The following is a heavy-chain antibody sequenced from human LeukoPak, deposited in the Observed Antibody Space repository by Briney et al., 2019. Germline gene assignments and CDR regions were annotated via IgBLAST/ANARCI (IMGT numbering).Heavy chain of an antibody. Sequence: GGSLRLSCAASGFTFRGSAIHWVRQPSGNGLEWVGRIRSKANNYATAYAASVKGRFTISRDDSKNTAYLQMNSMKTEDTAVYYCTTRGRGFGELLIGWGQGTLVTVYS. CDR1: GFTFRGSA. J-gene: IGHJ4*02. D-gene: IGHD3-10*01. V-gene: IGHV3-73*01. CDR2: IRSKANNYAT. CDR3: TTRGRGFGELLIG.